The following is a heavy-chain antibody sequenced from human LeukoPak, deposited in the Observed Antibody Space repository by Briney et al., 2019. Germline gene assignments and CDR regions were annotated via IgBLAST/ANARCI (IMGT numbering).Heavy chain of an antibody. CDR1: GFTLSGYS. CDR2: ISPSSSDI. Sequence: PGRSLRLSCVASGFTLSGYSMNWVRQAPGKGLEWVSYISPSSSDIFYADSVKGRFTISRDNAKNSLYLQMNSLRDEDTAVYYCARGTGIAAAVTSLFQYWGQGTLVTVSS. D-gene: IGHD6-13*01. CDR3: ARGTGIAAAVTSLFQY. J-gene: IGHJ1*01. V-gene: IGHV3-48*02.